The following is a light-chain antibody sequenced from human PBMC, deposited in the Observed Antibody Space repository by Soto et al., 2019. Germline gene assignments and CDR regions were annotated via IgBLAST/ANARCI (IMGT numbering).Light chain of an antibody. V-gene: IGLV2-14*01. CDR2: EVS. Sequence: QSVLTQPASVSGSPGQSITISCSGTSSDVGGYNYVSWYQLHPGKAPKLMIHEVSERPSGVSNRFSGSKSGNTASLTISGLQAEDEADYYCSSYTSSSPYVFGTGTKVTVL. CDR3: SSYTSSSPYV. CDR1: SSDVGGYNY. J-gene: IGLJ1*01.